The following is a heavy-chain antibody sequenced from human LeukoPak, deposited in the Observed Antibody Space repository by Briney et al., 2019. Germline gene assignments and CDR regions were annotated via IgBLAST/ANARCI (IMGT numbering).Heavy chain of an antibody. CDR2: IYYSGST. Sequence: SETLSLTCTVSGGSVSSGSYYWSWIRQPPGKGLEWIGYIYYSGSTNYNPSLKSRVTISADTSKNQFSLKLSSVTAADTAVYYCAREGLASMVRGVIPYWGQGTLVTVSS. V-gene: IGHV4-61*01. D-gene: IGHD3-10*01. CDR1: GGSVSSGSYY. CDR3: AREGLASMVRGVIPY. J-gene: IGHJ4*02.